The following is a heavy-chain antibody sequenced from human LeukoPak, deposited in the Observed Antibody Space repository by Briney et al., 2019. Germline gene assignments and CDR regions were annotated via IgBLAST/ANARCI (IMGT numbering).Heavy chain of an antibody. V-gene: IGHV4-34*01. CDR3: ARSRIAAAGSWDDAFDI. J-gene: IGHJ3*02. CDR1: GGSFSGYY. D-gene: IGHD6-13*01. CDR2: INHSGST. Sequence: SETLSLTCAVYGGSFSGYYWSWIRQPPGKGLEWIGEINHSGSTNYNPSLKSRVTMSVDTSKNQFSLKLSSVTAADTAVYYCARSRIAAAGSWDDAFDIWGQGTMVTVSS.